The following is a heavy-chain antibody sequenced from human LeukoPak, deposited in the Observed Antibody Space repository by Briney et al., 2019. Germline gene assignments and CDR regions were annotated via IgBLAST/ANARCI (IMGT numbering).Heavy chain of an antibody. CDR2: INPKSGGT. V-gene: IGHV1-2*02. J-gene: IGHJ3*01. CDR1: GYSSTTYG. CDR3: ARGPRITIFGVVMANDAFDV. D-gene: IGHD3-3*01. Sequence: ASVKVSCKTSGYSSTTYGLSWVRQAPGQGLEWMGWINPKSGGTVYAQKFQGRVTMTRDTSSSTAYMELSRLRFDDTVVYYCARGPRITIFGVVMANDAFDVWGQGTMVTVSS.